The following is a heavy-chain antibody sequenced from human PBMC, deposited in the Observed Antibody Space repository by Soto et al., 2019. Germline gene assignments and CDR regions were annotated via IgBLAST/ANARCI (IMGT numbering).Heavy chain of an antibody. V-gene: IGHV1-69*12. CDR2: ITPIFGTA. Sequence: QVQLVQSGAEVKKPGSSVKVSCKASGGTFSSYAISWVRQAPGQGLEWMGGITPIFGTADYAQKFQGRVTISAEEATSTSTAYMELMSPRSADTAVYYCASHGGSAWYYYSGMDVWGQGPTVTVSS. CDR1: GGTFSSYA. D-gene: IGHD1-26*01. J-gene: IGHJ6*02. CDR3: ASHGGSAWYYYSGMDV.